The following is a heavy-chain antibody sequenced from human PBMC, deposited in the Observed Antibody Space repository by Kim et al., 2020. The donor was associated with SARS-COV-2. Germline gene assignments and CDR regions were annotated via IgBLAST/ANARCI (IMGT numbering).Heavy chain of an antibody. D-gene: IGHD1-7*01. J-gene: IGHJ6*03. V-gene: IGHV2-70*11. Sequence: GRSLGWLDGIDWDDDKYYNTSLKTRLTIYKDTSKNQVVLTMVNMDPVDTATYYCARIRGVGTTRSQSYHYYMDVWGKGTTVTVSS. CDR3: ARIRGVGTTRSQSYHYYMDV. CDR2: IDWDDDK.